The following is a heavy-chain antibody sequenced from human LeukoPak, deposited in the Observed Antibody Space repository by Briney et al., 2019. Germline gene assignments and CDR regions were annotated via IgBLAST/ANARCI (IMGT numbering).Heavy chain of an antibody. CDR3: ATGSMYSGSFFLDY. CDR2: INSDGSST. V-gene: IGHV3-74*01. D-gene: IGHD1-26*01. Sequence: GESLKISCAASGFTFSSYWMHWVRQAPGKGLVWASRINSDGSSTNYGDSVKGRFTISRDNAKNTLYLQMNSLRAEDTAVYYCATGSMYSGSFFLDYWGQGTLVTVSS. J-gene: IGHJ4*02. CDR1: GFTFSSYW.